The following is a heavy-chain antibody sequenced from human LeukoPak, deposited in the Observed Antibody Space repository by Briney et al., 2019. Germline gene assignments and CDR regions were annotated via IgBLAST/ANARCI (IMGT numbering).Heavy chain of an antibody. Sequence: AGGSLRLSCAASGFTFSSYAMHWVRQAPGKGLEWVAVISYDGSNKYYADSVEGRFTISRDNSKNTLYLQMNSLRAEDTAVYYCARGGVVVPAAILYWGQGTLVTVSS. J-gene: IGHJ4*02. CDR2: ISYDGSNK. CDR3: ARGGVVVPAAILY. V-gene: IGHV3-30*04. CDR1: GFTFSSYA. D-gene: IGHD2-2*01.